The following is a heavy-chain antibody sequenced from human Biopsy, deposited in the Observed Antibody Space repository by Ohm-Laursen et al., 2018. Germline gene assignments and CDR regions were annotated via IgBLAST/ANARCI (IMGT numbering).Heavy chain of an antibody. Sequence: SLRLSCSAPGVTLSGYAMNWVRQAPGKGLEWVSSISASSSYIHYADSVRGRFTVSRDNAKNSLYLQMNSLRAADTAIYYCATELLPPGVGGPWLDSWGQGTPVTVSS. CDR3: ATELLPPGVGGPWLDS. J-gene: IGHJ5*01. V-gene: IGHV3-21*06. CDR2: ISASSSYI. CDR1: GVTLSGYA. D-gene: IGHD3-16*01.